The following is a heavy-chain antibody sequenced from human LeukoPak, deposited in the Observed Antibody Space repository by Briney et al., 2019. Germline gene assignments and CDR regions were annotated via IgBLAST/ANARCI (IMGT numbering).Heavy chain of an antibody. D-gene: IGHD6-19*01. CDR2: ISSSGSTI. Sequence: PGGSLRLSCAASGFTFSDYYMSWIRQAPGKGLEWVSYISSSGSTIYYADSVKGRFTISRDNAKSSLYLQMNSLRAEDTAVYYCAKARLPIAVAGTDLDYWGQGTLVTVSS. CDR1: GFTFSDYY. J-gene: IGHJ4*02. V-gene: IGHV3-11*01. CDR3: AKARLPIAVAGTDLDY.